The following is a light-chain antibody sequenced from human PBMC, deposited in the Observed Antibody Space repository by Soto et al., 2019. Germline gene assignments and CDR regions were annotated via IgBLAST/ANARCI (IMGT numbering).Light chain of an antibody. J-gene: IGKJ5*01. CDR2: AAS. V-gene: IGKV1-39*01. CDR3: QLSDSSFT. CDR1: QSIRTY. Sequence: DIQMTQSPSSLSASVGDRVTITCRASQSIRTYLNWYQQKPGKAPKLLIYAASSLQSGVPSRFSGSGSGTDFTLTISSLQPDDFATYYRQLSDSSFTFGQGTRLEIK.